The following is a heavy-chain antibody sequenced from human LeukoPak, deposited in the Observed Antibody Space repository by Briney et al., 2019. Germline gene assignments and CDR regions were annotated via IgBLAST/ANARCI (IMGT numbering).Heavy chain of an antibody. D-gene: IGHD4-11*01. CDR1: GYTLTELS. V-gene: IGHV1-24*01. CDR3: ATGGEHDYWGDY. Sequence: GASVKVSCKVSGYTLTELSMHRVRQAPGKGLEWMGGFDPEDGETIYAQKFQGRVTMTEDTSTDTAYMELSSLRSEDTAVYYCATGGEHDYWGDYWGQGTLVTVSS. J-gene: IGHJ4*02. CDR2: FDPEDGET.